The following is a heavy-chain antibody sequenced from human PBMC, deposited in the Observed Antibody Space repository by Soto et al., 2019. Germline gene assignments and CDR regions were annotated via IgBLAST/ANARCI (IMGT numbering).Heavy chain of an antibody. V-gene: IGHV3-30-3*01. D-gene: IGHD6-19*01. CDR1: GFTFSSYA. J-gene: IGHJ4*02. Sequence: QVQLVESGGGVVQPGRSLRLSCAASGFTFSSYAMHWVRQAPGKGLEWVAVISYDGSNKYYADSVKGRFTISRDNSKNTLYLQMNSLRVEDTAVYYCARLAVAGIEGGVEVDYWGQGTLVTVSS. CDR2: ISYDGSNK. CDR3: ARLAVAGIEGGVEVDY.